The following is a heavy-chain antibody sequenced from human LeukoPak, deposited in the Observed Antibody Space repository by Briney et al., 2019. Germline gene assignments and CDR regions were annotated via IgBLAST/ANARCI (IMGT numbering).Heavy chain of an antibody. Sequence: SETLSLTCTVSGGSISSSSYYWGWIRQPPGTGLEWIGSIYYSGSTYYNPSLKSRVTISVDTSKNQFSLKLSSVTAADTAVYYCARAIAVAGFDYWGQGTLVTVSS. V-gene: IGHV4-39*01. CDR3: ARAIAVAGFDY. CDR2: IYYSGST. D-gene: IGHD6-19*01. CDR1: GGSISSSSYY. J-gene: IGHJ4*02.